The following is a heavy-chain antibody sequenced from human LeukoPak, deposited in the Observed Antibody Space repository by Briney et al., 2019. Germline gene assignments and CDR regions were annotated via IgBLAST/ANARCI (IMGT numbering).Heavy chain of an antibody. CDR2: IYHSGST. CDR3: ARSAPSVTSYYFDS. J-gene: IGHJ4*02. D-gene: IGHD4-17*01. V-gene: IGHV4-38-2*02. CDR1: GYSISSGYY. Sequence: SETLSLTCTVSGYSISSGYYWGWIRQPPGKGLEWIGSIYHSGSTYYNPSLKSRVTISVDTSKNQFSLKLSSVTAADTAVYYCARSAPSVTSYYFDSWGQGTLVTVSS.